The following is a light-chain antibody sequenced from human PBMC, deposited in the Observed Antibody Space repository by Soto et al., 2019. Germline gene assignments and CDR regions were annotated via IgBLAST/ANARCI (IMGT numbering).Light chain of an antibody. CDR3: QQSYSTPPYT. CDR1: QSVSSSY. Sequence: EIVLTQSPGTLSLSPGERATLSCRASQSVSSSYLAWYQQKPGQAPRLLIYGASSRATGIPDRFSGSGSGTDFTLTISRLEPEDFATYYCQQSYSTPPYTVGQGTKLEIK. CDR2: GAS. V-gene: IGKV3-20*01. J-gene: IGKJ2*01.